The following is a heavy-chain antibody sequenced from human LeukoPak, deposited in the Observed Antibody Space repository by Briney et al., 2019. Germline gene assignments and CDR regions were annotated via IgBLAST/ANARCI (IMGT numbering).Heavy chain of an antibody. Sequence: PGGSLRLSCAASGFTFSNAWMSWVRQAPGRGLEWVGRIKTKTEGGTTDYAAPVKGSFTISRDDSKNSLYLEMNSLKTGATALYYCARGGSWFDPWGQGTLVTVSS. CDR1: GFTFSNAW. CDR3: ARGGSWFDP. CDR2: IKTKTEGGTT. D-gene: IGHD2-15*01. J-gene: IGHJ5*02. V-gene: IGHV3-15*01.